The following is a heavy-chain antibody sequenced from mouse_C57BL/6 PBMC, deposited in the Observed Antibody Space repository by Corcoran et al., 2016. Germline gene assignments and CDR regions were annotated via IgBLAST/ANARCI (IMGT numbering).Heavy chain of an antibody. CDR2: IYPGDGDT. D-gene: IGHD2-3*01. J-gene: IGHJ2*01. V-gene: IGHV1-80*01. Sequence: QVQLQQSGAELVKPGASVKISCKASGYAFSSYWMNWVKQRPGKGHEWIGQIYPGDGDTNYNGKFKGKATLTADKSSSTAYMQLSSLTSEDSAVYFCARRGIYDGYSFDYWGQGTTLTVSS. CDR3: ARRGIYDGYSFDY. CDR1: GYAFSSYW.